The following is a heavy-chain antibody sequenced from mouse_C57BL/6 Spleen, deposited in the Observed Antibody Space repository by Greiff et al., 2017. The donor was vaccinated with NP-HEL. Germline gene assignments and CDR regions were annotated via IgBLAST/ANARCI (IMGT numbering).Heavy chain of an antibody. D-gene: IGHD4-1*01. V-gene: IGHV1-82*01. CDR1: GYALSSSW. Sequence: QVQLQQSGPELVKPGASVKISCKASGYALSSSWMNWVKQRPGKGLEWIGRIYPGDGDTNYNGKFKGKATLTADKSSSTAYMQLSSLTSEDSAVYFCAINWDHRTFDYWGKGTTLTVSS. J-gene: IGHJ2*01. CDR2: IYPGDGDT. CDR3: AINWDHRTFDY.